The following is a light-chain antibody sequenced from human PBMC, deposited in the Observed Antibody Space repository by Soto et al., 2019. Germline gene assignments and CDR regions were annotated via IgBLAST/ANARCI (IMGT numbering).Light chain of an antibody. CDR3: SSLSTTSTPIV. CDR2: EVS. CDR1: SSDIGGYNY. J-gene: IGLJ1*01. V-gene: IGLV2-8*01. Sequence: QSVLTQPPSASGSPGQSVTVSCTGTSSDIGGYNYVSWYQQHPGKAPKLIIYEVSERPSGVPDRFSGSKSGDTASLTVSGLQAEDEADYYCSSLSTTSTPIVFGSGTKVTVL.